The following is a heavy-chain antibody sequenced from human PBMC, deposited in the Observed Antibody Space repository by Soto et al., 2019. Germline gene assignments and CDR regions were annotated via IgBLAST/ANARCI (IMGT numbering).Heavy chain of an antibody. CDR2: ISSSSSTI. D-gene: IGHD4-17*01. CDR1: GFTFSSYS. CDR3: ARDPDYGDYENPNFDY. V-gene: IGHV3-48*01. J-gene: IGHJ4*02. Sequence: VQLVESGGGLVQPGGSLRLSCAASGFTFSSYSMNWVRQAPGKGLEWVSYISSSSSTIYYADSVKGRFTISRDNAKNSLYLQMNSLRAEDTAVYYCARDPDYGDYENPNFDYWVQGTLVTVSS.